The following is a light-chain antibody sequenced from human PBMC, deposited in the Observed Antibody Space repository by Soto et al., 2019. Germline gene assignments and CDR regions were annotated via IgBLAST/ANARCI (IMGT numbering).Light chain of an antibody. CDR2: GNS. Sequence: QSVLTQPPSGSGAPGQRVTISCTGSSSNIGAGYDVKWYQQLPGTAPKLLIYGNSHRPSGVPDRFSGSKSGTSASLAITGLQAEDEADYYCQSYDSSLSGWVFGGGTKLTVL. CDR1: SSNIGAGYD. J-gene: IGLJ3*02. CDR3: QSYDSSLSGWV. V-gene: IGLV1-40*01.